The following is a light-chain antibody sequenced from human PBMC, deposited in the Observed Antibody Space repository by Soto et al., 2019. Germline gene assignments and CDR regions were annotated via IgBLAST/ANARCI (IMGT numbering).Light chain of an antibody. J-gene: IGKJ4*01. V-gene: IGKV1-5*03. CDR2: KAS. CDR1: QSISSW. CDR3: QQYEAYPLT. Sequence: DIQLTQSPSTLSASVGDRATITCRASQSISSWLAWYQQKPGKAPKLLVYKASSLESGVPSRFSGSGSGTECALTISTLQPDDFATDYCQQYEAYPLTFGGETKVEI.